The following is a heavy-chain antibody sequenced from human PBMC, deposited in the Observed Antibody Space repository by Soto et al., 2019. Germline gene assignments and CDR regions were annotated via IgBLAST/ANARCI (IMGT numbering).Heavy chain of an antibody. J-gene: IGHJ1*01. CDR3: AKEDLAGFKS. D-gene: IGHD2-15*01. V-gene: IGHV1-69*04. CDR2: IFPLLAMV. Sequence: QVHLVQSGAEMKKLGSSVKVSCKVSGGDLTNSGISWVRQVPGQGLEWLGVIFPLLAMVDYSQKFQGRVTITADESTNTSYLDLGSLKSDDTAAYYCAKEDLAGFKSWGQGTLVSVSS. CDR1: GGDLTNSG.